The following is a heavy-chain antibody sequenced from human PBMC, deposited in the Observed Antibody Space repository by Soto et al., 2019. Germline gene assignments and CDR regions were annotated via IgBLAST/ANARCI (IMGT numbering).Heavy chain of an antibody. V-gene: IGHV1-69*13. D-gene: IGHD2-8*01. CDR2: IIPIFGTA. CDR1: GGTFSSYA. J-gene: IGHJ4*02. CDR3: ARSWCINGVYYSNFDF. Sequence: ASVKVSCKASGGTFSSYAISWVRQAPGQGLEWMGGIIPIFGTANYAQKFQGRVTITADESTSTAYMELSSLRSEDKAVYYCARSWCINGVYYSNFDFWGQGTLVTVS.